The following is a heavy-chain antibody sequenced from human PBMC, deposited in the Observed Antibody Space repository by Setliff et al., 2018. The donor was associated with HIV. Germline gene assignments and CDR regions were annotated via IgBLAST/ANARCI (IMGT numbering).Heavy chain of an antibody. CDR1: GFIFTNAW. J-gene: IGHJ2*01. CDR3: VGHYYDPLTGYYVWFFDV. Sequence: PGGSLRLSCETSGFIFTNAWMSWVRQSPRKGLEWLARIKSKSDGGTTSYAAPVKDRFTISRDDSRTTLYLQMNSMKGDDTATYYCVGHYYDPLTGYYVWFFDVWGRGTLVTVSS. CDR2: IKSKSDGGTT. D-gene: IGHD3-9*01. V-gene: IGHV3-15*05.